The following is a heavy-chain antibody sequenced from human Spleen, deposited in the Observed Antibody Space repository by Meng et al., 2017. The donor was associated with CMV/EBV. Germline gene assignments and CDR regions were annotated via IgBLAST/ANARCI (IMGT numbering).Heavy chain of an antibody. J-gene: IGHJ4*02. CDR2: ISSNHSHI. V-gene: IGHV3-21*01. Sequence: ETLSLTCAASGFTFSLYTINWVRQAPGKGLEWVSSISSNHSHIYYADSVRGRFTISRDNAKNSLYLQMNSLRAEDTAVYYCATWGLPYYYDSSGYPWGQGTLVTVSS. CDR1: GFTFSLYT. D-gene: IGHD3-22*01. CDR3: ATWGLPYYYDSSGYP.